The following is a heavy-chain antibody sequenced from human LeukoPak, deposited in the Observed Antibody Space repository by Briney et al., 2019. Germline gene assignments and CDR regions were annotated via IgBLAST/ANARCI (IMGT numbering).Heavy chain of an antibody. V-gene: IGHV3-74*01. J-gene: IGHJ4*02. CDR3: AGDRGLEPFDY. Sequence: GGSLRLSCAASGFSFSSHWMHWVRQAPGKGLVWVSRINSASSTSYADSVKGRFTMSRDNAKNSLYLQMNSLRAEDTAVYYCAGDRGLEPFDYWGQGTLVTVSS. CDR1: GFSFSSHW. CDR2: INSASST. D-gene: IGHD1-1*01.